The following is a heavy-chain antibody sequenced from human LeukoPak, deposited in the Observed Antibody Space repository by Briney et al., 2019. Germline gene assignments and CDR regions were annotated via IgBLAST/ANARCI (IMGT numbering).Heavy chain of an antibody. D-gene: IGHD2-2*01. J-gene: IGHJ4*02. Sequence: ASVKVSCKASGYTFTSYGISWVRQAPGQGLEWMGWISAYNGNTNYAQKLQGRVTMTTDTSTGTAYMELRSLRSDDTAVYYCARDSAPLLPAANDYWGQGTLVTVSS. CDR3: ARDSAPLLPAANDY. V-gene: IGHV1-18*01. CDR1: GYTFTSYG. CDR2: ISAYNGNT.